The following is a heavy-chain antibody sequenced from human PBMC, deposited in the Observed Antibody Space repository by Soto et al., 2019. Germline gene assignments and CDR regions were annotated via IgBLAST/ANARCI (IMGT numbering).Heavy chain of an antibody. V-gene: IGHV4-39*01. CDR2: IHNSAST. CDR1: GGSISSSAYY. CDR3: ARQGVNRLSFDF. D-gene: IGHD3-16*01. Sequence: PSETLSLTCTVSGGSISSSAYYWGWIRQSPGRGLEWIGIIHNSASTYYNSSLKSRVTISVDTSNNHFSLRLSSMTAADTAVYYCARQGVNRLSFDFWGQGSLVTVSS. J-gene: IGHJ4*02.